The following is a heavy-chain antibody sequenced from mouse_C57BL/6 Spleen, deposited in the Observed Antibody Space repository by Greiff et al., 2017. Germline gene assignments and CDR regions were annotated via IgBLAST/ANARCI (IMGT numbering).Heavy chain of an antibody. CDR2: SYPGDGDT. Sequence: VQLQQSGPELVKPGASVKISCKASGYAFSSSWMNWVKQRPGKGLEWIGRSYPGDGDTNYNGKFKGKATLTADKSSSTAYMQLSSLTSEDSAVYFCARRGDYDEDYYAMDYWGQGTSVTVSS. CDR3: ARRGDYDEDYYAMDY. CDR1: GYAFSSSW. D-gene: IGHD2-4*01. V-gene: IGHV1-82*01. J-gene: IGHJ4*01.